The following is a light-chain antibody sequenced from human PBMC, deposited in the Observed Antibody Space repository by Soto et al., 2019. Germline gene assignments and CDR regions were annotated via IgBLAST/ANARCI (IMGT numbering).Light chain of an antibody. J-gene: IGKJ2*01. Sequence: DIQMTQSPSSLSASLGDRVTITCRASQDIRSDLAWFQQKPGKAPKSLIYGASSLQSGVPTNFSGSGSGTEFTLTIGGLQPEDFATYYCQQYNNYPYTFGPGTKLEIK. CDR1: QDIRSD. CDR3: QQYNNYPYT. V-gene: IGKV1-16*02. CDR2: GAS.